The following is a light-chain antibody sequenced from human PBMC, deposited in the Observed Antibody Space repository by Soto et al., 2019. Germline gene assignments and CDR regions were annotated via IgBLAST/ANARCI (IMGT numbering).Light chain of an antibody. Sequence: DIQMTQSPSTLSAFVGDRVTITCRASQGISSSLAWYQQKPGEAPKILISAASTLQSGAPPRFSGSGSGTEFTLTISSLQPEDFARYYCQKLNTYPLTFGQGTRLEIK. CDR3: QKLNTYPLT. CDR1: QGISSS. V-gene: IGKV1-9*01. CDR2: AAS. J-gene: IGKJ5*01.